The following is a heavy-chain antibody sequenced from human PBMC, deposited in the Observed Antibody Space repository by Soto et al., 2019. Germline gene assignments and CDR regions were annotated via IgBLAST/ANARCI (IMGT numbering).Heavy chain of an antibody. V-gene: IGHV3-20*04. D-gene: IGHD1-26*01. CDR3: ARDAIDDSGSWRNYFDY. J-gene: IGHJ4*02. Sequence: EVQLVESGGGVVRPGGSLRLSCAASGFTFDDYGMSWVRQAPGKGLEWVSGINWNGGSTGYADSVKGRFTISRDNAKTSLYLQMNSLRAEDTALYYCARDAIDDSGSWRNYFDYWGQGTLVTVSS. CDR2: INWNGGST. CDR1: GFTFDDYG.